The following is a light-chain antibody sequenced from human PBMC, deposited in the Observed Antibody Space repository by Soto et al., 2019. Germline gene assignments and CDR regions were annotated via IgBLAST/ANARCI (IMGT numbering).Light chain of an antibody. Sequence: DIQMTQSPSSLSASVGDRVTITCRASQSISSYLNWYQQKPGKAPKLLIYAASSLQSGVPSRFSGSGSGTDFTLTIXSLQPEDFATYYCQQSYSTPPTFGQGTKVEIK. V-gene: IGKV1-39*01. CDR1: QSISSY. CDR2: AAS. J-gene: IGKJ1*01. CDR3: QQSYSTPPT.